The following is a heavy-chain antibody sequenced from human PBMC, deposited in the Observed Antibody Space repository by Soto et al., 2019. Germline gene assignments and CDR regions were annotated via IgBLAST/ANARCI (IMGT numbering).Heavy chain of an antibody. J-gene: IGHJ4*02. V-gene: IGHV3-53*01. Sequence: GGSLRLSCAASGFTVRSTYMSWVRQAPGKGLEWVSVTYSGGSTYYADSVKGRFTISRDNSKNTLYLQMNSLRAEDTAVYYCARSEYSYGPFAYGGKGTRVT. CDR1: GFTVRSTY. CDR3: ARSEYSYGPFAY. CDR2: TYSGGST. D-gene: IGHD5-18*01.